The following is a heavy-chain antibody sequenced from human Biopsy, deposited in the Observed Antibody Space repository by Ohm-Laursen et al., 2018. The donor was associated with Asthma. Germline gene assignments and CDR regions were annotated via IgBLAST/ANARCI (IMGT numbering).Heavy chain of an antibody. J-gene: IGHJ4*02. CDR2: IHSGGTS. CDR1: GFTFSSYA. CDR3: ARGDSSGWSHYYFDY. V-gene: IGHV3-23*03. Sequence: SLRLSCSASGFTFSSYAMSWVRQAPGKGLEWVSVIHSGGTSHTADSVRGRFTISRDFSKNTLHLQMHSLRVEDTAVYYCARGDSSGWSHYYFDYWGQGTLVTVSS. D-gene: IGHD6-19*01.